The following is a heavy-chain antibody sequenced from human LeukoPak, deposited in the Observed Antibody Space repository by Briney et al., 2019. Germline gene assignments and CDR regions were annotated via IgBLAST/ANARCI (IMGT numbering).Heavy chain of an antibody. D-gene: IGHD6-13*01. V-gene: IGHV3-21*01. J-gene: IGHJ4*02. CDR3: ARVASRIAAASDY. CDR1: GFTFSSYS. CDR2: ISSSSSYI. Sequence: GGSLRLSCAASGFTFSSYSMNWVRQAPGKGLEWVSSISSSSSYIYYADSVKGRFTISRDNAKNSLYLQMNSLRAEDTAVYYCARVASRIAAASDYWGQGTLVTVSS.